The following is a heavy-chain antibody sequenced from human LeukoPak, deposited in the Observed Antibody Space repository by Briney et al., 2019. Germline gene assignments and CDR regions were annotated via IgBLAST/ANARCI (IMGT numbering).Heavy chain of an antibody. Sequence: PSETLSLTCTVSGGSISSYYWSWIRQPPGKGLEWIGYIYYSGSTNYNPSLKSRVPISVDTSKNQFSLKLSSVTAADTAVYYCARLVGATSGAYYYYYYGMDVWGQGTTVTVSS. J-gene: IGHJ6*02. CDR1: GGSISSYY. CDR2: IYYSGST. D-gene: IGHD1-26*01. CDR3: ARLVGATSGAYYYYYYGMDV. V-gene: IGHV4-59*08.